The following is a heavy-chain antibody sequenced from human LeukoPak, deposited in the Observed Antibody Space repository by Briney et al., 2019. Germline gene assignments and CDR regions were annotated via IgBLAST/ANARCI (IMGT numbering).Heavy chain of an antibody. D-gene: IGHD6-13*01. J-gene: IGHJ4*02. V-gene: IGHV1-18*01. CDR1: GYTFTSYG. Sequence: ASVKVSCKASGYTFTSYGISWVRQAPGQGLEWMGWISAYNGNTIYAQKFQGRVTMTEDTSTDTAYMELSSLRSEDTAVYYCATVPAATYYFDYWGQGTLVTVSS. CDR3: ATVPAATYYFDY. CDR2: ISAYNGNT.